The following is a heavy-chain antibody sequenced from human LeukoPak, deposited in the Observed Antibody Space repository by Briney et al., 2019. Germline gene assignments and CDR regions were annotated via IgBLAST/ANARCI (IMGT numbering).Heavy chain of an antibody. V-gene: IGHV3-23*01. J-gene: IGHJ5*02. Sequence: GGSLRLSCAASGFTFSSYAMSWVRQAPGKGLEWVSAISGSGGGTYYADSVKGRFTISRDNSKNTLYLQMNSLRAEDTAVYYCARDSTAAIFSPSNWFDPWGQGTLVTVSS. CDR2: ISGSGGGT. CDR1: GFTFSSYA. CDR3: ARDSTAAIFSPSNWFDP. D-gene: IGHD2-2*02.